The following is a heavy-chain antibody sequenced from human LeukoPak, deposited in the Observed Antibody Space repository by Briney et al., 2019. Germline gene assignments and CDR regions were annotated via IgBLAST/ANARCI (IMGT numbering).Heavy chain of an antibody. J-gene: IGHJ4*02. D-gene: IGHD3-22*01. Sequence: PLGTLSVTCTESMGSTCDSLYYSGWVRQPPGNWLEWLGSIYYIGSTHYNPSLSSGVTISVETSKKQFSLKLRSVIVENTAVYFCARHLGSYDSSGFYDWGQGTLVTVSS. CDR1: MGSTCDSLYY. CDR2: IYYIGST. CDR3: ARHLGSYDSSGFYD. V-gene: IGHV4-39*01.